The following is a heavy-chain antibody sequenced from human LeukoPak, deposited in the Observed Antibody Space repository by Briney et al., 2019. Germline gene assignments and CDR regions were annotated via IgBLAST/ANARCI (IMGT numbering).Heavy chain of an antibody. J-gene: IGHJ4*02. CDR2: IYYSGST. Sequence: SETLSLTCTVSGGSISSGDYYWSWIRQPPGKGLEWIGYIYYSGSTYYNPSLKSRVTISLDTSKNQFSLKLSSVTAADTAVYYCAGPPWSEWGGGWYYFDYWGQGTLVTVSS. CDR3: AGPPWSEWGGGWYYFDY. D-gene: IGHD6-19*01. V-gene: IGHV4-30-4*08. CDR1: GGSISSGDYY.